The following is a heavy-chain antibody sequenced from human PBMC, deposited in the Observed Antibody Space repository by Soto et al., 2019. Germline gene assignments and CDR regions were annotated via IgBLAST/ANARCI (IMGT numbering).Heavy chain of an antibody. D-gene: IGHD4-17*01. V-gene: IGHV4-30-2*01. Sequence: QLQLQESGSGLVKPSQTLSLTCAVSGGSISRGGYSWSWIRQPPGKGLEWIGYIYHSESTYYNPSLKSRVTISVDRSKTQFSLKLSSVTAAETAVYYCARASTTVTTLDYWGQGTLVTVSS. CDR3: ARASTTVTTLDY. J-gene: IGHJ4*02. CDR2: IYHSEST. CDR1: GGSISRGGYS.